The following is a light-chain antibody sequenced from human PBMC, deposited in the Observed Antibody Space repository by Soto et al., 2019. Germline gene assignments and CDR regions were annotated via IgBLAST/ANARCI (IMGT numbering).Light chain of an antibody. CDR1: QSVNSN. CDR3: HHYNNWPLT. CDR2: GAS. Sequence: EVVMTQSPATLSVSPGERATLSCRASQSVNSNLAWYQQKPGQAPRLLIYGASTRATDIPARFSGSGSGTEFTLTISSLQSEDFAVYYCHHYNNWPLTFGGGTKVDIK. V-gene: IGKV3-15*01. J-gene: IGKJ4*01.